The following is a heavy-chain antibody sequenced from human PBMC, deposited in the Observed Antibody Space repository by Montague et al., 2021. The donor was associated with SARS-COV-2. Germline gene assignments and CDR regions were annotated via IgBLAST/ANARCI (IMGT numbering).Heavy chain of an antibody. CDR2: TYYRSKWYN. V-gene: IGHV6-1*01. J-gene: IGHJ4*02. D-gene: IGHD2-2*01. Sequence: CAISGDSVSSNIATWNWIRQSPSRGLEWLGRTYYRSKWYNDYAKSVKSRITIDPDTSKHQFSLHLNSVTPEDTAVYYCARIPVGGKYYFDFWGQGTLVTVSS. CDR1: GDSVSSNIAT. CDR3: ARIPVGGKYYFDF.